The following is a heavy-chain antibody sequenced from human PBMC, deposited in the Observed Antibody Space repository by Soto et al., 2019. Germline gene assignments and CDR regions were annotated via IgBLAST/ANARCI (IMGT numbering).Heavy chain of an antibody. V-gene: IGHV3-48*01. D-gene: IGHD3-10*01. CDR1: GFTFSXCI. CDR2: ISSSSSTI. Sequence: EVQLVESGGGLVQPGGSLXXXXXASGFTFSXCIMNWVRQAPGKGLEWVSYISSSSSTIYYADSVKSRFTISRDNAKNSLYLQMNSLRAVDTAVYYCARDFRYGSGSYNWGQGTMVTVSS. J-gene: IGHJ3*02. CDR3: ARDFRYGSGSYN.